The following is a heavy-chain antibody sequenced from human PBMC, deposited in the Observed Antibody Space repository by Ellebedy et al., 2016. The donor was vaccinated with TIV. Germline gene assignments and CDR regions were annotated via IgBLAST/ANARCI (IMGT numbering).Heavy chain of an antibody. CDR2: TYYRSKWYN. CDR3: ARDRNPPGEYYYYYYLDV. J-gene: IGHJ6*03. D-gene: IGHD1-14*01. Sequence: SQTLSLTCXISGDSVSSNSAAWNWIRQSPSRGLEWLGRTYYRSKWYNDYAVSVKSRITINPDTSKNQFSLQLNSVTPEDTAVYYCARDRNPPGEYYYYYYLDVWGKGTTVTVSS. V-gene: IGHV6-1*01. CDR1: GDSVSSNSAA.